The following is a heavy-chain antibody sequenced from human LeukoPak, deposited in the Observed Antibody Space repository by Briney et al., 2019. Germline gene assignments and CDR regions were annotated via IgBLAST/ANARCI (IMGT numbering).Heavy chain of an antibody. V-gene: IGHV4-30-4*01. J-gene: IGHJ4*02. Sequence: SQTLSLTCTVCGGAINSGDYYWSWIRQPPGKGLEWIGYIYYSGNPQYNPSLKSRVTISLDTSKNQFSLKLTSVTAADTAVYYCAREKALRYCSGGTCSLLDYWGQGTLVTVSS. D-gene: IGHD2-15*01. CDR1: GGAINSGDYY. CDR3: AREKALRYCSGGTCSLLDY. CDR2: IYYSGNP.